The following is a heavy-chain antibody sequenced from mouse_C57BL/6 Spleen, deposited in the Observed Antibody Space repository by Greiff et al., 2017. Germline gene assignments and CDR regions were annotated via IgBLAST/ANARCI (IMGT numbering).Heavy chain of an antibody. CDR3: TRDDYYGSSSAWFAY. CDR2: ISSGGDYI. Sequence: EVKVVESGAGLVKPGGSLKLSCAASGFTFSSYAMSWVRQTPEKRLEWVAYISSGGDYIYYADTVKGRFTISRDNARNTLYLQMSSLKSEDTAMYYCTRDDYYGSSSAWFAYWGQGTLVTVSA. CDR1: GFTFSSYA. J-gene: IGHJ3*01. V-gene: IGHV5-9-1*02. D-gene: IGHD1-1*01.